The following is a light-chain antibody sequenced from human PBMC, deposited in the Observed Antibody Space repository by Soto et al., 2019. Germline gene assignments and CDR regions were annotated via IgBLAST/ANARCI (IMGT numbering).Light chain of an antibody. CDR1: SSNVGVNF. V-gene: IGLV1-47*01. CDR3: AAWDDSLRGRV. CDR2: RND. Sequence: QCVLTQPRSASGTPGQRGTISCSGSSSNVGVNFVYWYQHLPGTAPKLLIYRNDQRPSGVPDRFSGSKSGTSSSLAISGLRYQDEADYYCAAWDDSLRGRVFGTGTKVTVL. J-gene: IGLJ1*01.